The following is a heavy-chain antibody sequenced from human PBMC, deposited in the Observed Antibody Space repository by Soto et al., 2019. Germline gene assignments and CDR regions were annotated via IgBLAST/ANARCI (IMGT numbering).Heavy chain of an antibody. V-gene: IGHV3-30-3*01. CDR3: ARGTTTSAFSAMDV. CDR1: GFTFSNNA. Sequence: SLRLSCAASGFTFSNNAMDWVRQAPGKGLEWVAVISYDGSNKYIAESVKGRFTISRDNSKNTLFLQMNSLRAEDTAVYYCARGTTTSAFSAMDVWGQGTTVTVSS. J-gene: IGHJ6*02. D-gene: IGHD1-1*01. CDR2: ISYDGSNK.